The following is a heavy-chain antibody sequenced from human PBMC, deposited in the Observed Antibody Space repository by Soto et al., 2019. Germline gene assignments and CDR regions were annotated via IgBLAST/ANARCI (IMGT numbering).Heavy chain of an antibody. Sequence: QVQLQESGPGLVKPSETLSLTCSVSGGSISSYYWSWIRQPPGKGLEWIGYIYYSGSTNYNPSLKSRVTISVDTSKNQFSLKPSSVTAADTAVYYCAREVIYGMDVWGQGTTVTVSS. V-gene: IGHV4-59*01. CDR2: IYYSGST. D-gene: IGHD2-21*01. CDR3: AREVIYGMDV. J-gene: IGHJ6*02. CDR1: GGSISSYY.